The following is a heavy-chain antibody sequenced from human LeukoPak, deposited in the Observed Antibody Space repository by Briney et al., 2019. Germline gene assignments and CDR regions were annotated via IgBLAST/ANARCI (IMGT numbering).Heavy chain of an antibody. Sequence: SETLSLTCTVSGGSISSSSYYWGWIRQPPGKGLEWIGSIYYSGSTYYNPSLKSRVTISVDTSKNQFSLKLSSVTAADTAVYYCARDPLPIPVFGVVIQRNWFDPWGQGTLVTVSS. D-gene: IGHD3-3*01. CDR1: GGSISSSSYY. V-gene: IGHV4-39*07. CDR2: IYYSGST. CDR3: ARDPLPIPVFGVVIQRNWFDP. J-gene: IGHJ5*02.